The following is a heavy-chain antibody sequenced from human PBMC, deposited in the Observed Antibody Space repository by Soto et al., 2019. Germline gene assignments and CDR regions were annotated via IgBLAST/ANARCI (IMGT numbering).Heavy chain of an antibody. J-gene: IGHJ1*01. CDR3: ASCSGGSCYPEYFQH. CDR2: IIPILGIA. V-gene: IGHV1-69*02. CDR1: GGTFSRYT. D-gene: IGHD2-15*01. Sequence: QVQLVQSGAEVKKPGSSVKVSCKASGGTFSRYTISWVRQAPGQGLEWMGRIIPILGIANYAQKFQGRVTITADKSTSTAYMELSSLRSEDTAVYYCASCSGGSCYPEYFQHWGQGTLVTVSS.